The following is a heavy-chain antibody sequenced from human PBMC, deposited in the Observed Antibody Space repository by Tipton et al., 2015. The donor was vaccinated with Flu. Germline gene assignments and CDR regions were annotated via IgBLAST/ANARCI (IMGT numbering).Heavy chain of an antibody. Sequence: QVQLVQSGAEVREPGASVKVSCKASGYTFSSYGISWVRQAPGQGLEWMGWTSTNNGDTRCAQKFQGRVTMTIDTSTNTAHMELRSLRSDDTAVYYCARDPPIEAVGSSPDGFDFWGQGTLVTASS. CDR2: TSTNNGDT. D-gene: IGHD6-13*01. CDR1: GYTFSSYG. CDR3: ARDPPIEAVGSSPDGFDF. J-gene: IGHJ4*02. V-gene: IGHV1-18*04.